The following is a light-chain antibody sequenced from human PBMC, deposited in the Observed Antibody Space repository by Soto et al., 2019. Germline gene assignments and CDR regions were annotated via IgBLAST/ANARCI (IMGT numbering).Light chain of an antibody. CDR1: SSDVGSYNL. CDR2: EVS. CDR3: CSYAGSSNPYV. Sequence: QSVLTQPASVSGSPGQSITISCTGTSSDVGSYNLVSWYQQHPGKAPKLMIYEVSKRPSGVSNRFSGSKSGNTASLTISGLQAEDVADYYCCSYAGSSNPYVFGTGTTVTVL. V-gene: IGLV2-23*02. J-gene: IGLJ1*01.